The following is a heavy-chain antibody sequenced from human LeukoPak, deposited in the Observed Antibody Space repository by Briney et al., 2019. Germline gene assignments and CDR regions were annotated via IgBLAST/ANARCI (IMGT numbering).Heavy chain of an antibody. CDR1: GFTFSTYW. Sequence: PGGSLRLSCAASGFTFSTYWMAWVRQAPGKGLEWVANIKGDESARHQADSVKGRFTISRDNAQNSVYLQMSSLRGEDTPVYYCARDVGGSLDYWGQGTLVTVSS. CDR3: ARDVGGSLDY. CDR2: IKGDESAR. D-gene: IGHD1-26*01. V-gene: IGHV3-7*01. J-gene: IGHJ4*02.